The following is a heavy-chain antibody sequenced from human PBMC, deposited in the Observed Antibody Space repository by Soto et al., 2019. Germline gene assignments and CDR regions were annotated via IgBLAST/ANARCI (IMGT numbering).Heavy chain of an antibody. Sequence: GGSLRLSCASSGFTFSNYGMNWVRQAPGKGPEWVSGISSNGDTANYADSVNGRFTISRDNSKNALYMQMNGLRPEDTAVYYCAKDLSRWPHYAFDSWGQGTLVTVSS. D-gene: IGHD4-17*01. V-gene: IGHV3-23*01. CDR3: AKDLSRWPHYAFDS. CDR1: GFTFSNYG. CDR2: ISSNGDTA. J-gene: IGHJ5*01.